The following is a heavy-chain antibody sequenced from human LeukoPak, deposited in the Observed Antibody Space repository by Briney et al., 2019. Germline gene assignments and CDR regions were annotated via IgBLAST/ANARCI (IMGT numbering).Heavy chain of an antibody. Sequence: GGSLRLSCAASGFAFSSYAMIWVRQAPGKGLEWVSGISGNDGSTFYADSVKGRFTISRDNSKNTLYLQMNSLRAEDTAVYYCASDRSGGYGSAGYWGQGTLVTVSS. V-gene: IGHV3-23*01. CDR2: ISGNDGST. J-gene: IGHJ4*02. D-gene: IGHD5-18*01. CDR3: ASDRSGGYGSAGY. CDR1: GFAFSSYA.